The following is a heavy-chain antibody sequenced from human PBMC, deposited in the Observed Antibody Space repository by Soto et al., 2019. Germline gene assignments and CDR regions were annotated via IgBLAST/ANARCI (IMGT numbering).Heavy chain of an antibody. D-gene: IGHD1-1*01. J-gene: IGHJ4*02. CDR1: GLTFSDYY. Sequence: PGGSLRLSCAASGLTFSDYYMSWIRQAPGKGLEWVSYISSSGSTIYYADSVKGRFTISRDNAKNSLYLQMNSLRAEDTAVYYCARDLFLEPHSVGPHYWGQGTLVTVSS. CDR3: ARDLFLEPHSVGPHY. V-gene: IGHV3-11*01. CDR2: ISSSGSTI.